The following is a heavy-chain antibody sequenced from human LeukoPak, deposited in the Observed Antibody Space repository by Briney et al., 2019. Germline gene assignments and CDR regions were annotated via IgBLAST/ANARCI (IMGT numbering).Heavy chain of an antibody. CDR1: GFSFSDAW. D-gene: IGHD3-10*01. CDR3: TTYGSGRKFDY. CDR2: IESKTDGGTT. Sequence: SGGSLRLSCAASGFSFSDAWMSWVRQIPGKGLEWVGRIESKTDGGTTDYAAPVKGRFTISRDDSTNTLYLQMNSLKSEDTAVYYCTTYGSGRKFDYWGQGILVTVSS. V-gene: IGHV3-15*04. J-gene: IGHJ4*02.